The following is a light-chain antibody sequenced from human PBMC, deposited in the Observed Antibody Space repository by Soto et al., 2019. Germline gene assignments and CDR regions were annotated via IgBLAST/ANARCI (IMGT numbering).Light chain of an antibody. CDR1: SSDVGGYKY. CDR3: SSYTINTWV. CDR2: EVS. J-gene: IGLJ3*02. V-gene: IGLV2-14*01. Sequence: QSALTQPASVSGSPGQSITISCTGTSSDVGGYKYISWYQHHSGKAPKLMIFEVSNRPSGVSHRFSGSNSGNTASLTISGLQADDQAHYYCSSYTINTWVFGGGTKLTVL.